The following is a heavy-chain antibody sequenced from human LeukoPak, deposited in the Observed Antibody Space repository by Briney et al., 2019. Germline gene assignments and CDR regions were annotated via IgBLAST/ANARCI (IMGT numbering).Heavy chain of an antibody. CDR1: GFTFSSYS. CDR3: ARSGPELLYRAANDY. CDR2: ISSSSSYI. D-gene: IGHD2-2*02. V-gene: IGHV3-21*01. Sequence: GGSLRLSCAASGFTFSSYSMNWVRQAPGKGLEWVSSISSSSSYIYYADSVKGRFTISRDNAKNSLYLQMNSLRAEDTAVYYCARSGPELLYRAANDYWGQGTLVTVSS. J-gene: IGHJ4*02.